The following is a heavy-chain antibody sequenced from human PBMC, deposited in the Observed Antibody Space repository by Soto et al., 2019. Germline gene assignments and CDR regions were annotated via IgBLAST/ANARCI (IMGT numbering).Heavy chain of an antibody. Sequence: QLQESGPGLVKPSETLSLTCTVSGGSISSSSYYWGWIRQPPGKGLEWIGSIYYSGSTYYNPSLKSRVTISVDTSKNQFSLKLSSVTAADTAVYYCARFFYYYYYMDVWGKGTTVTVSS. V-gene: IGHV4-39*01. J-gene: IGHJ6*03. D-gene: IGHD3-3*01. CDR1: GGSISSSSYY. CDR3: ARFFYYYYYMDV. CDR2: IYYSGST.